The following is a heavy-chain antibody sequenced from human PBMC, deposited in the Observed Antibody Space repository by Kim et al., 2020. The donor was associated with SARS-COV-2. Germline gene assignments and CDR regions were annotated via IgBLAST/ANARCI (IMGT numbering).Heavy chain of an antibody. V-gene: IGHV3-48*02. D-gene: IGHD4-17*01. J-gene: IGHJ6*02. CDR3: ARERGNDYGDYGPYYYGMDV. CDR1: GFTFSSYS. CDR2: ISSSSSTI. Sequence: GGSLRLSCAASGFTFSSYSMNWVRQAPGKGLEWVSYISSSSSTIYYADSVKGRFTISRDNAKNSLYLQMNSLRDEDTAVYYCARERGNDYGDYGPYYYGMDVWGQGTTVTVSS.